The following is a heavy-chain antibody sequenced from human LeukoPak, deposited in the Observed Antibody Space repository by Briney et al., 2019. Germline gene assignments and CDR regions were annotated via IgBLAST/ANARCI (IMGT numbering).Heavy chain of an antibody. D-gene: IGHD3-10*01. V-gene: IGHV3-48*04. J-gene: IGHJ4*02. CDR2: ISSSGSTI. CDR1: GFTFSSYS. CDR3: ARGREAMYYYGSGSKLGFDY. Sequence: GGSLRLSCAASGFTFSSYSMNWVRQAPGKGLEWVSYISSSGSTIYYADSVKGRFTISRDNAKNSLYLQMNSLRAEDTAVYYCARGREAMYYYGSGSKLGFDYWGQGTLVTVSS.